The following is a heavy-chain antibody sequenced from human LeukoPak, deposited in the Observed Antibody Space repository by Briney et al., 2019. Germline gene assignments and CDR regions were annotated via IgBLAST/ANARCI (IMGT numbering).Heavy chain of an antibody. CDR1: GFTVSSNY. CDR3: ARDLGLGYFDY. CDR2: IYSGGST. V-gene: IGHV3-66*01. D-gene: IGHD6-13*01. J-gene: IGHJ4*02. Sequence: GGSLRLSCAASGFTVSSNYMSWVRQAPGKGLEWVSVIYSGGSTYYEDSVKGRFTISRDNSKNTVYLQMNSLRADDTALYYCARDLGLGYFDYWGQGTLVTVSS.